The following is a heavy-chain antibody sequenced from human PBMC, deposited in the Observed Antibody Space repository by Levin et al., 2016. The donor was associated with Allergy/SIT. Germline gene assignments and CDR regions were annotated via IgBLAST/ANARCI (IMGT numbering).Heavy chain of an antibody. Sequence: WIRQPPGKGLEWIGYIYYSGSTNYNPSLKSRVTISVDTSKNQFSLKLSSVTAADTAVYYCARVKKYGLITYYYDSSGYYIDYWGQGTLVTVSS. CDR2: IYYSGST. D-gene: IGHD3-22*01. J-gene: IGHJ4*02. V-gene: IGHV4-59*01. CDR3: ARVKKYGLITYYYDSSGYYIDY.